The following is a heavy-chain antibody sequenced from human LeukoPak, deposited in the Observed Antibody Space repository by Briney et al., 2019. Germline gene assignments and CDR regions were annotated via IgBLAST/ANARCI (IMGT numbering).Heavy chain of an antibody. V-gene: IGHV4-4*02. CDR2: ISLAGQT. Sequence: TSGTLSLTCGVSGGSISGTNWWSWVRQPPGQGLEWIGEISLAGQTNYNPSLNGRVTMSLDKSSNQLSLHLTSVTAADTATYFCSRESGPFCPFGYWGQGTLVIVSS. J-gene: IGHJ4*02. D-gene: IGHD1-26*01. CDR3: SRESGPFCPFGY. CDR1: GGSISGTNW.